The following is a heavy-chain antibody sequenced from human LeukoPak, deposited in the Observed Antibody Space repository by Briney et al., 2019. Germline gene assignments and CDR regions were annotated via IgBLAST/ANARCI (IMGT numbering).Heavy chain of an antibody. J-gene: IGHJ6*02. CDR2: INPSGGST. Sequence: ASVKVSCKASGYTFTSYAMNWVRQAPGQGLEWMGIINPSGGSTSYAQKFQGRVTMTRDTSTSTVYMELSSLRSEDTAVYYCARVQWELLPYYYYGMDVWGQGTTVTVSS. CDR1: GYTFTSYA. CDR3: ARVQWELLPYYYYGMDV. V-gene: IGHV1-46*01. D-gene: IGHD1-26*01.